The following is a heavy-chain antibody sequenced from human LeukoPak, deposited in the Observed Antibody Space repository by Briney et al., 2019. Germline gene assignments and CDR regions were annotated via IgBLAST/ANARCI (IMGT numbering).Heavy chain of an antibody. Sequence: PGGSLRLSCVASGFTFSSYGMQWVRQAPGKGLEWVAVISHDGTVQYYADSVKGRFTISRDTSKSSLYLQMNSLRPEDTAVYFCAKEHREKSSREYDFWGQGTLVTVSS. CDR3: AKEHREKSSREYDF. J-gene: IGHJ4*02. CDR1: GFTFSSYG. V-gene: IGHV3-30*18. CDR2: ISHDGTVQ. D-gene: IGHD3-10*01.